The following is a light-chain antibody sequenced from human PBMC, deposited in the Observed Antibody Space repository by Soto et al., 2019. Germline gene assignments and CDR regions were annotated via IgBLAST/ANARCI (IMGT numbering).Light chain of an antibody. CDR1: QSVNTN. V-gene: IGKV3-15*01. Sequence: EILVSQSPATLSVSPGERATLSCRASQSVNTNFAWYQQKPGQAPRLLIYGASTRANGIPARFSGSGSGTELTLTISSLQSEDFAVYYCQQYGSSPPYTFGQGTRLEIK. J-gene: IGKJ5*01. CDR2: GAS. CDR3: QQYGSSPPYT.